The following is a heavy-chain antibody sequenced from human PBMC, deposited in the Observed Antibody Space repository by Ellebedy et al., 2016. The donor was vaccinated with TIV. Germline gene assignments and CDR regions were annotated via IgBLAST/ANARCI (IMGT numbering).Heavy chain of an antibody. CDR3: ARGPWFDP. J-gene: IGHJ5*02. V-gene: IGHV4-34*01. CDR2: INHSGST. Sequence: SETLSLXXAVYGGSFSGYYWSWIRQPPGKGLEWIGEINHSGSTNYNPSLKSRVTISLDTSKNQFSLKLSSVTAADTAVYYCARGPWFDPWGQGTLVTVSS. CDR1: GGSFSGYY.